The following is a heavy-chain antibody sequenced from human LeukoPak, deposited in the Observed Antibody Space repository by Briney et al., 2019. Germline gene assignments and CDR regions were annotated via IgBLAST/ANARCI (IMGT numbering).Heavy chain of an antibody. Sequence: PGESLKISCQGSGYSFTTYWIGWVRQMPGKGLEWMGIIYPGDSDTRYSPSFQGQVTISADTSISTAYLQWSSLKASDTAMYYCARPGEEYTSSSGGLDSWGQGTLVTVSS. CDR3: ARPGEEYTSSSGGLDS. CDR2: IYPGDSDT. V-gene: IGHV5-51*01. D-gene: IGHD6-6*01. J-gene: IGHJ4*02. CDR1: GYSFTTYW.